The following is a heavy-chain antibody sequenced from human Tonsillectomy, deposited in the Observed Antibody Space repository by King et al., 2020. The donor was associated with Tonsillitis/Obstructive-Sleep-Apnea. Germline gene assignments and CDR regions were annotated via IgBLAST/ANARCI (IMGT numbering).Heavy chain of an antibody. CDR3: ARGHGDFWSGYPHYFDY. CDR2: ISSSSSTI. V-gene: IGHV3-48*02. Sequence: QLVQSGGGLVQPGGSLRLSCAASGFTFSSYSMNWVRQAPGKGLEWVSYISSSSSTIYYADSVKGRFTISRDNAKNSLYLQMNSLRDEDTAVYYCARGHGDFWSGYPHYFDYWGQGTLVTVSS. J-gene: IGHJ4*02. CDR1: GFTFSSYS. D-gene: IGHD3-3*01.